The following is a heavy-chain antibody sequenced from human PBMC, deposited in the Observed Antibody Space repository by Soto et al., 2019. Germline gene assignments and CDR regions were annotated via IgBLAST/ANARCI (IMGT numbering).Heavy chain of an antibody. D-gene: IGHD6-6*01. Sequence: SETLSLTCTVSGDSISSADYYWSWIRQPPGKGLEWIGSIYYSGSTYYNPSLKSRVTISVDTSKNQFSLKLSSVTAADTAVFYCARHRARNWFDPWGQGTLVTVSS. J-gene: IGHJ5*02. CDR2: IYYSGST. CDR3: ARHRARNWFDP. CDR1: GDSISSADYY. V-gene: IGHV4-39*01.